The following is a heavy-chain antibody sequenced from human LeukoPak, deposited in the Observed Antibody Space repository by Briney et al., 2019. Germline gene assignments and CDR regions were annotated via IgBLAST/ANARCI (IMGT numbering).Heavy chain of an antibody. CDR3: STLRSIATDY. CDR2: IKSKTDGGTT. Sequence: GGSLRLSCAASGLTLSNDWMSWVRQAPGKGLEWVGHIKSKTDGGTTDYAAPVKGRFTISRDDSKNTLYLRMNSLKTEDTAVYYCSTLRSIATDYWGQGTLVTVSS. V-gene: IGHV3-15*01. D-gene: IGHD2-2*01. CDR1: GLTLSNDW. J-gene: IGHJ4*02.